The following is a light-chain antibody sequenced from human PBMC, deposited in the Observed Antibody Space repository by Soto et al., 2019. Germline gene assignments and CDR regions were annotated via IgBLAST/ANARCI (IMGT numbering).Light chain of an antibody. J-gene: IGKJ1*01. Sequence: DIQLTQSPSTLSASVGDTVTISCRASESIIGWLAWYQQRPGSAPKLLIYDASSSEGGVPSRFTGGGSGTESSLTIAILQPEDAGNYYYQQYKSYPGTFGHGTKVEIK. CDR1: ESIIGW. CDR2: DAS. V-gene: IGKV1-5*01. CDR3: QQYKSYPGT.